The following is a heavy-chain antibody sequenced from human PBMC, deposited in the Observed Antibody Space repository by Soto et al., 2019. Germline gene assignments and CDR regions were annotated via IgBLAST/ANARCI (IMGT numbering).Heavy chain of an antibody. V-gene: IGHV1-18*01. CDR1: GYTFTSYA. D-gene: IGHD3-10*01. CDR3: ARDLYYYGVIMDV. CDR2: ISAYNGNT. J-gene: IGHJ6*02. Sequence: GASVKVSCKASGYTFTSYAMHWVRQAPGQGLEWMGWISAYNGNTSFAQKVQGRVTMTTDTSTSTAYMELRSLRSDDTAVYYCARDLYYYGVIMDVWGQGTTVTVSS.